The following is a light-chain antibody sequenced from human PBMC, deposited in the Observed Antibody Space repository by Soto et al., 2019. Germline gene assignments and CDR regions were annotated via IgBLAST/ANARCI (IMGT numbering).Light chain of an antibody. V-gene: IGKV3-15*01. Sequence: EIVMTQSPATLSVSPGERVTLSCRVSQSVSSNLAWYQQKPGQAPRLLIYAASTRASGIPVRFSGSGSGTEFTLTISSLQSEDSAVYYCHQYNFWPTFGQGTKVDIK. J-gene: IGKJ1*01. CDR2: AAS. CDR3: HQYNFWPT. CDR1: QSVSSN.